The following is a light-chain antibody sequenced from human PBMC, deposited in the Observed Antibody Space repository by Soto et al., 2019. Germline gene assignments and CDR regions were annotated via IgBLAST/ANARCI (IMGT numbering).Light chain of an antibody. V-gene: IGLV2-14*01. CDR2: DVS. J-gene: IGLJ3*02. Sequence: QSALTQPASVSGSPGQSITISCTGTSSDIGGYNYVSWYQQHPGKAPKLMIYDVSNRPLGVSNRFSGSKPGNTASLTISGLQAEAEADYYCCSYAASGTLLFGGGTKLTVL. CDR1: SSDIGGYNY. CDR3: CSYAASGTLL.